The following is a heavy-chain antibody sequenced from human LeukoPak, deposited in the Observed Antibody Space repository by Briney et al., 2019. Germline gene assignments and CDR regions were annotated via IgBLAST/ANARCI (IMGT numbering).Heavy chain of an antibody. CDR1: GFTFRTYY. V-gene: IGHV3-48*01. Sequence: GGSLRLSCAASGFTFRTYYMNWVRQTPGKGLEWVSYISPSSGAIHYADSVKGRFTISRDNAKNSLYLQMNSLRAEDTAVYYCARGMYYYYYGMDVWGQGTTVTVSS. J-gene: IGHJ6*02. D-gene: IGHD2-8*01. CDR3: ARGMYYYYYGMDV. CDR2: ISPSSGAI.